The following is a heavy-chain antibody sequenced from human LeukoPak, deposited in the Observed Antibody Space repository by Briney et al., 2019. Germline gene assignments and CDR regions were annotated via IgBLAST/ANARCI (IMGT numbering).Heavy chain of an antibody. CDR3: ARGRAYYDSSGYYYFDY. V-gene: IGHV4-61*01. CDR1: GGSVSSSSYY. Sequence: SETLSLTCTVSGGSVSSSSYYWTWIRQPPGKGLEWIGYIYYTGGTSYNPSLKSRVTISVDRSKNQFSLRLSSVTAADTAVYYCARGRAYYDSSGYYYFDYWGQGTLVTVSS. J-gene: IGHJ4*02. CDR2: IYYTGGT. D-gene: IGHD3-22*01.